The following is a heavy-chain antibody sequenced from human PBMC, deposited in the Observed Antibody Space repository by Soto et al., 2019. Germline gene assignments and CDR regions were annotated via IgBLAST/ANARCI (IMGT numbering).Heavy chain of an antibody. J-gene: IGHJ6*02. CDR3: AKDTSKYSNNWPAYYGLDV. CDR1: GFTFSSFG. V-gene: IGHV3-30*18. Sequence: GGSLRLSCAASGFTFSSFGMHWVRQAPGKGLEWVAVISFDGSNKYYADSVKGRFTISRDNSKNTLSLQMNSLKAEDTAVYYCAKDTSKYSNNWPAYYGLDVWGQGTTVTVSS. CDR2: ISFDGSNK. D-gene: IGHD1-1*01.